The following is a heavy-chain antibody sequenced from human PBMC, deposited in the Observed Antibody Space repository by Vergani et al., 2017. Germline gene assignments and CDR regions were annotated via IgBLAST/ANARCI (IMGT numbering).Heavy chain of an antibody. Sequence: QVQLVQSGAEVKKPGASVKVSCKASGYTFTSYYMHWVRQTHAKGLEWMGGLDPEHGKIVYAQTFQHRITITEDTSTDTTYMELSSLRSEDTAVYYCTTDLHAVVGATSWGQGTLVTVSS. CDR2: LDPEHGKI. CDR3: TTDLHAVVGATS. V-gene: IGHV1-24*01. J-gene: IGHJ4*02. D-gene: IGHD2-15*01. CDR1: GYTFTSYY.